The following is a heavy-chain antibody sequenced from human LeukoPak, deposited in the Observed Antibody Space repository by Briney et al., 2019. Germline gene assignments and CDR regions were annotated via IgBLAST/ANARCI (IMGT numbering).Heavy chain of an antibody. CDR1: RFTFSSYW. Sequence: GGSLRLSCAASRFTFSSYWMSWVRQAPGKGLEWVSNIKQDGSEKYYVDSVKGRFTISRDNAKNSLYLQLNSLRAEDTAVYYCARARGGYDFDYWGQGTLVTVSS. CDR3: ARARGGYDFDY. V-gene: IGHV3-7*03. J-gene: IGHJ4*02. D-gene: IGHD5-12*01. CDR2: IKQDGSEK.